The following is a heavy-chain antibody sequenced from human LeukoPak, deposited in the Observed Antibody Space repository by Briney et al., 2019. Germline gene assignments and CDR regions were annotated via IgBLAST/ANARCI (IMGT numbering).Heavy chain of an antibody. CDR3: ARGPEMATIPFDY. CDR2: INHSGST. V-gene: IGHV4-34*01. D-gene: IGHD5-24*01. J-gene: IGHJ4*02. Sequence: PSETLSLTCAVYGGSFSGYYWSWIRQPPGKGLEWIGEINHSGSTNYNPSLKSRVTISVDTSKNQFSLKLISVTAADTAVYYCARGPEMATIPFDYWGQGTLVTVSS. CDR1: GGSFSGYY.